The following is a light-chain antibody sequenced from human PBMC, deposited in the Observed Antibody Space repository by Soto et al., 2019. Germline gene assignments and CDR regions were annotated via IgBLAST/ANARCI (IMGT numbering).Light chain of an antibody. CDR3: QQSDSSPLLT. CDR2: GVS. Sequence: EIVLTQSPATLSLSPGERAAISCRASRAVSANYLAWYQQKPGQAPSLLIYGVSSRAAGVPDSFSASGSGTDVTLTISRLEPEDFAVYYCQQSDSSPLLTFGGGSRVEIK. J-gene: IGKJ4*01. V-gene: IGKV3-20*01. CDR1: RAVSANY.